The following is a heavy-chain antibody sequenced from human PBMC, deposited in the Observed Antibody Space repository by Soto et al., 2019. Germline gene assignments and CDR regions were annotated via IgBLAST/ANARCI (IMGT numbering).Heavy chain of an antibody. J-gene: IGHJ4*02. Sequence: SETLSLTCAVSGGSFTSNNWWTWVRQPPGQGLEWIGEIYRTGSTNYNPSLKSRVTISLDKSEYQFSLKVTSLTAADTAVYYCASRDPGTSVDYWGQGTLVTVSS. D-gene: IGHD1-7*01. V-gene: IGHV4-4*02. CDR3: ASRDPGTSVDY. CDR1: GGSFTSNNW. CDR2: IYRTGST.